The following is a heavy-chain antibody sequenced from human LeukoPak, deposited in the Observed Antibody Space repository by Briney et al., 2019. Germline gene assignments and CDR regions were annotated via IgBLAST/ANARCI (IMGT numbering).Heavy chain of an antibody. V-gene: IGHV4-31*03. CDR1: GGSISSGGYY. CDR3: ARGLTGTHWGPFDY. CDR2: IYYSGST. D-gene: IGHD1-20*01. J-gene: IGHJ4*02. Sequence: SETLSLTCTVSGGSISSGGYYWSWIRQHPGKGLEWIGDIYYSGSTYYNPSLKSRVTISVDTSKNQFSLKLSSVTAADTAVYYCARGLTGTHWGPFDYWGQGTLVTVSS.